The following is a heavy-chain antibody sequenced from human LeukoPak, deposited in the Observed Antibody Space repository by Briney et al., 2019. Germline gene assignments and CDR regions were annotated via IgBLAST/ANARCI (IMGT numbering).Heavy chain of an antibody. CDR1: GDSISRGGYS. V-gene: IGHV4-30-4*07. Sequence: PSETLSLTCAVSGDSISRGGYSWSWIRQPPGKALEWIGYISSTGSTYYNPSLKSRLSISSDTPKNQFSLNLSSVTAADTAVFYCARLGLTRDAFDIWGNGTMVTVPS. CDR3: ARLGLTRDAFDI. J-gene: IGHJ3*02. D-gene: IGHD1-26*01. CDR2: ISSTGST.